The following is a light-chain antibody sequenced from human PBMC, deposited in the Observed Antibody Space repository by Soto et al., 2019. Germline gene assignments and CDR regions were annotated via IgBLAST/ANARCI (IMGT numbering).Light chain of an antibody. CDR1: QSISSW. Sequence: DIQMTQSPSTLSASVGDRVTITCRASQSISSWLAWYQQKPGKAPKVLIYDASNLESGVPLRFSGSGSGTEFTLTISSLHPDDTATYYCQQYNTYSWTFGQGTKVEIK. V-gene: IGKV1-5*01. CDR2: DAS. CDR3: QQYNTYSWT. J-gene: IGKJ1*01.